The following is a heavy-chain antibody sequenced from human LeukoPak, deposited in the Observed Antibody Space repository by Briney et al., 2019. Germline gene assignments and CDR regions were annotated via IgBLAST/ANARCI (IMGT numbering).Heavy chain of an antibody. V-gene: IGHV1-69*05. Sequence: SVKVSCKASGGTFSSYAISWVLQAPGQGLEWMGGIIPIFGTANYAQKFQGRVTISTDESTSTAYMELSSLRSEDTAVYYCAREYSSSWYSPYYFDYWGQGTLVTVSS. CDR3: AREYSSSWYSPYYFDY. CDR2: IIPIFGTA. CDR1: GGTFSSYA. D-gene: IGHD6-13*01. J-gene: IGHJ4*02.